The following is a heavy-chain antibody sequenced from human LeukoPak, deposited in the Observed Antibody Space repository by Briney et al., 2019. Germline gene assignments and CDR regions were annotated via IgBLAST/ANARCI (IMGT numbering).Heavy chain of an antibody. Sequence: SETLSLTCTVSGGSISSYYWSWIRQPAGKGLEWIGYIYYSGSTNYNPSLKSRVTISVDTSKNQFSLKLSSVTAADTAVYYCARAARGALYYYYYMDVWGKGTTVTVSS. CDR1: GGSISSYY. CDR3: ARAARGALYYYYYMDV. D-gene: IGHD1-26*01. CDR2: IYYSGST. V-gene: IGHV4-59*01. J-gene: IGHJ6*03.